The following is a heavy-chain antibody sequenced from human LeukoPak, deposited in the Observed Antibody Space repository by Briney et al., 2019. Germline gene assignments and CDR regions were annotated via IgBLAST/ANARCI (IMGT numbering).Heavy chain of an antibody. Sequence: ASVKVSCKASGYTFTSYGISWVRQAPGQGLEWMGWISAYSGNTNYAQKLQGRVTMTTDTSTSTAYMELRSLRSDDTAVYYCARGGVFSSSRYSSGWPYYFDYWGQGTLVTVSS. D-gene: IGHD6-19*01. J-gene: IGHJ4*02. CDR1: GYTFTSYG. CDR3: ARGGVFSSSRYSSGWPYYFDY. CDR2: ISAYSGNT. V-gene: IGHV1-18*01.